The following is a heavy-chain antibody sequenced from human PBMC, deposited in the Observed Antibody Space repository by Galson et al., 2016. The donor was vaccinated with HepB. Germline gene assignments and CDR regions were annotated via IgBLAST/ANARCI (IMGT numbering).Heavy chain of an antibody. D-gene: IGHD6-19*01. CDR1: GFIFSNYA. CDR2: ISRGSGGGT. CDR3: AKTAPYGTGWAGAFDV. Sequence: SLRLSCAASGFIFSNYAMIWIRQAPGKGLEWVSAISRGSGGGTYYADSVKGRFTISRDNSKNTLYLQVNSLRGDDTAVYHCAKTAPYGTGWAGAFDVWGQGTLVPVSS. V-gene: IGHV3-23*01. J-gene: IGHJ3*01.